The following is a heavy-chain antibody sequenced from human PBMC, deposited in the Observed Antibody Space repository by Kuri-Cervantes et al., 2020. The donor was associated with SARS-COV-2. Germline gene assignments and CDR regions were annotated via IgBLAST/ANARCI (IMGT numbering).Heavy chain of an antibody. Sequence: GESLKISCAASGFTFSDYYMSWIRQAPGKGLEWVSYISSSGSTIYYADSVKGRFTISRDNAKNSLYLQMNSLRAEDTAVYYCARHVVTVIYFDYWGQGTLVTVSS. D-gene: IGHD4-17*01. CDR1: GFTFSDYY. CDR2: ISSSGSTI. CDR3: ARHVVTVIYFDY. V-gene: IGHV3-11*01. J-gene: IGHJ4*02.